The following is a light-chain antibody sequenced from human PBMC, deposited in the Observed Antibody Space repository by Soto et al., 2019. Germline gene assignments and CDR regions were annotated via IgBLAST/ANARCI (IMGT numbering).Light chain of an antibody. Sequence: QSALTQPASVSGSPGKSITISCTGTSSDVGSYNFVSWYQQHPGKAPKLMIYEASKRPSGVSNRFSGSKSGNTASLTISGLQAEDEADYFCGSYVSSSTFYVFGTGTKVTVL. CDR1: SSDVGSYNF. CDR2: EAS. V-gene: IGLV2-23*02. J-gene: IGLJ1*01. CDR3: GSYVSSSTFYV.